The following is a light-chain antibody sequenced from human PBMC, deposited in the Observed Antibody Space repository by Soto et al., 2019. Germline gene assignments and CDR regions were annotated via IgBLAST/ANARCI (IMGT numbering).Light chain of an antibody. Sequence: YELTQPPSVSVSPGQTASITCSGDKLGDKYACWYQQKPGQSPVLVIYQDSKRPSGIPERFSGSNSGNTATLTISGTQAMDEADYYCQAWDSSTYVLGTGTKVTVL. CDR2: QDS. V-gene: IGLV3-1*01. J-gene: IGLJ1*01. CDR3: QAWDSSTYV. CDR1: KLGDKY.